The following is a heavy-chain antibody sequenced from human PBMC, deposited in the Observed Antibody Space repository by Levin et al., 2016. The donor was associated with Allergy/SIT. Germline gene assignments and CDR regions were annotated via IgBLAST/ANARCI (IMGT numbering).Heavy chain of an antibody. D-gene: IGHD5-12*01. J-gene: IGHJ5*02. CDR1: GFTFRSYW. Sequence: GESLKISCAASGFTFRSYWMTWVRQSPGKGLEWVANIKEDGTKEYYVDSMKGRFTISRDNAKNTLYLEMNNLTAEDTAVYHCARDSPGYGAYETWGQGTLVIVSS. CDR3: ARDSPGYGAYET. CDR2: IKEDGTKE. V-gene: IGHV3-7*03.